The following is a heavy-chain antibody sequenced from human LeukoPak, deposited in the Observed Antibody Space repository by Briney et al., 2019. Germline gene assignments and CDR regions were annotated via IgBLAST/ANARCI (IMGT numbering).Heavy chain of an antibody. CDR2: IYYSGST. V-gene: IGHV4-30-4*01. CDR3: ARVQKYMGHDAFDI. D-gene: IGHD6-6*01. Sequence: SETLSLTCTVSGGSISSGDYYWSWIRQPPGKGLEWIGYIYYSGSTYYNPSLKSRVTISVDTSKNQFSLKLSSVTAADTAVYYCARVQKYMGHDAFDIWGQGTMVTVSS. CDR1: GGSISSGDYY. J-gene: IGHJ3*02.